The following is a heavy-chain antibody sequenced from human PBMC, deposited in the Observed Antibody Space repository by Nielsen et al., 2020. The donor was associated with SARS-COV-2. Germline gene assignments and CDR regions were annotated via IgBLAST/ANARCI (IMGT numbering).Heavy chain of an antibody. CDR1: GFNFRGYW. J-gene: IGHJ6*02. D-gene: IGHD4-17*01. CDR3: AKDYGDYGGMDV. Sequence: GGSLRLSCVVSGFNFRGYWMTWVRQAPGKGLEWVSTIYSSGSGSKYADSVKGRFTISRDNSKNTLYLQMNSLRAEDTAVYYCAKDYGDYGGMDVWGQGTTVTVSS. CDR2: IYSSGSGS. V-gene: IGHV3-23*03.